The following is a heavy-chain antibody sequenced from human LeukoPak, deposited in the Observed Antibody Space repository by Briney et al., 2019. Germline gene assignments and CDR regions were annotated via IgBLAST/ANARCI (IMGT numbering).Heavy chain of an antibody. J-gene: IGHJ4*02. CDR2: IRFDGSAK. V-gene: IGHV3-30*02. CDR1: GFTFSSYG. CDR3: AKDDGDYY. D-gene: IGHD4-17*01. Sequence: GGSLRLSCAASGFTFSSYGMHWVRQTPGKGLEWLAFIRFDGSAKFYADSVKGRFSISRDNSRNTLFLQMNSLRIEDTAVYHCAKDDGDYYWGQGALVTVSS.